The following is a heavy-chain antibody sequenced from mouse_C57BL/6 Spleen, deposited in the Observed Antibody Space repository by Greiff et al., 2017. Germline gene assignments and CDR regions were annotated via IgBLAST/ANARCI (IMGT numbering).Heavy chain of an antibody. Sequence: VKLQQPGAELVMPGASVKLSCKASGYTFTSYWMHWVKQRPGQGLEWIGEIDPSDSYTNYNQKFKGKSTLTVDKSSSTAYMQLSSLTSEDSAVYYCARSDGNYDAMDYWGQGTSVTVSS. CDR1: GYTFTSYW. CDR2: IDPSDSYT. J-gene: IGHJ4*01. V-gene: IGHV1-69*01. CDR3: ARSDGNYDAMDY. D-gene: IGHD2-1*01.